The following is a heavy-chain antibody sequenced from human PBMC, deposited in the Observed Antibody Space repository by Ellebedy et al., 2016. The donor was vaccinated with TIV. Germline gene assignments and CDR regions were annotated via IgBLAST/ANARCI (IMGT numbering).Heavy chain of an antibody. CDR1: GFTFSSYA. J-gene: IGHJ3*01. Sequence: GGSLRLSXAASGFTFSSYAMHWVRQAPGKGLEWVAAISYDGSKTYYADSVKGRFTISRDNSKNTLYLQMNSLRAEDTAVYYCVRVPDGFDLWGQGTMVTVSS. CDR2: ISYDGSKT. V-gene: IGHV3-30-3*01. CDR3: VRVPDGFDL.